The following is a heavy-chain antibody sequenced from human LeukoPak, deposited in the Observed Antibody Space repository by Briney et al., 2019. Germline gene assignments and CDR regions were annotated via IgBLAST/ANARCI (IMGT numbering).Heavy chain of an antibody. CDR2: INDDGRST. CDR1: GFTFSSYW. V-gene: IGHV3-74*01. D-gene: IGHD3-16*01. Sequence: PGGSLRLSCAASGFTFSSYWMHWVRQAPGKGLVGVSRINDDGRSTSYADSVKGRFTISRDNAKNTLYLQMNSLRAEDTAVHYCARVRWGGLYYFDYWGQGTLVTVSS. J-gene: IGHJ4*02. CDR3: ARVRWGGLYYFDY.